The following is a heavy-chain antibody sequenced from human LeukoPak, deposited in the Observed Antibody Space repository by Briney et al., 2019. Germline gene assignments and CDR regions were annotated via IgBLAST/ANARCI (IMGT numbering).Heavy chain of an antibody. V-gene: IGHV3-53*01. Sequence: GGSLRLSCAASGFTVSSNCMSWVRQAPGKGLDWVSVIFSGGGRNYADSVKGRFTISRDNSKNTLYLQMNSLRAEDTAVYYCAGYYDTSGSHAFDIWGQGTMVTVSS. CDR1: GFTVSSNC. J-gene: IGHJ3*02. CDR3: AGYYDTSGSHAFDI. D-gene: IGHD3-22*01. CDR2: IFSGGGR.